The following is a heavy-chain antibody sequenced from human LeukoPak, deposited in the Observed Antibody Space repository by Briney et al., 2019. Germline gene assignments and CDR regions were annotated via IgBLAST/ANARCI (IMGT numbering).Heavy chain of an antibody. Sequence: GGSLRLSCAASGFTFSNYAMNWVRQAPGKGLEWVSSISSSSRYTYYADSVKGRFTISRDNAKNSLYLQMNSLRAEDTAVYYCARDGSTIVTTWVDYWGQGTLVTVSS. J-gene: IGHJ4*02. D-gene: IGHD4-11*01. V-gene: IGHV3-21*01. CDR2: ISSSSRYT. CDR1: GFTFSNYA. CDR3: ARDGSTIVTTWVDY.